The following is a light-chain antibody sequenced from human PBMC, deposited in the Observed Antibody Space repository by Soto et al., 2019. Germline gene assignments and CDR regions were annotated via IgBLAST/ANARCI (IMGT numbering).Light chain of an antibody. CDR1: QSISSW. Sequence: DFQMTQSPSTLSASVGDRVTITCRASQSISSWLAWYQQKPGKAPKLLIYKASSLESGVPSRFSGSGSGTEFTLTISSLQPDDFATYYCQQYNGFSGTFGQGTKVEIK. CDR3: QQYNGFSGT. V-gene: IGKV1-5*03. CDR2: KAS. J-gene: IGKJ1*01.